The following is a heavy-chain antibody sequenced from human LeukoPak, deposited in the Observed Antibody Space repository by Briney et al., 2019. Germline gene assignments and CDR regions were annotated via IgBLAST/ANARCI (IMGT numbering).Heavy chain of an antibody. CDR2: INHSGST. CDR1: GGSITNYY. J-gene: IGHJ3*02. V-gene: IGHV4-34*01. CDR3: ASHQYYDLPGGAFDI. Sequence: SETLSLTCTVSGGSITNYYWSWIRQPPGKGLEWIGEINHSGSTNYNPSLKSRVTISVDTSKNQFSLKLSSVTAADTAVYYCASHQYYDLPGGAFDIWGLGTMVTVSS. D-gene: IGHD3-3*01.